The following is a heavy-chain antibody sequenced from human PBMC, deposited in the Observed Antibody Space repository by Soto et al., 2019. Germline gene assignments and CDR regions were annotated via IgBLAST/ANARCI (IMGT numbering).Heavy chain of an antibody. J-gene: IGHJ4*02. Sequence: ASVKVSCKASGGTFSSYAISWVRQAPGQGLEWMGGIIPIFGTANYAQKFQGRVTITADESTSTAYMELSSLRSEDTAVYYCAISYCTNGVCYFPFDYWGQGTLVTVSS. D-gene: IGHD2-8*01. V-gene: IGHV1-69*13. CDR1: GGTFSSYA. CDR3: AISYCTNGVCYFPFDY. CDR2: IIPIFGTA.